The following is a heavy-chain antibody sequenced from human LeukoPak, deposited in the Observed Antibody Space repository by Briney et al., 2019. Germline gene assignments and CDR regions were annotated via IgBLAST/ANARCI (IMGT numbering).Heavy chain of an antibody. V-gene: IGHV1-18*01. Sequence: AASVNVSSTASGYTFSDYGITWARQAPGQGRGWMGWISASDGSTNYAHKVQGRVTMTTDTYTSTAYMELRSLTSDDTAVYYCARCGAAVTTHFSHWGQGTLVTVSS. CDR1: GYTFSDYG. J-gene: IGHJ4*02. D-gene: IGHD4-17*01. CDR3: ARCGAAVTTHFSH. CDR2: ISASDGST.